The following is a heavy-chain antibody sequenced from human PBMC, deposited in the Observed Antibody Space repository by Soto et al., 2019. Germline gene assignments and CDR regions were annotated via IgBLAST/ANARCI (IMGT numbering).Heavy chain of an antibody. CDR1: GFTFSNYA. CDR2: ISGSGGST. Sequence: EVQLLESGGGLVQPGGSLRLSCAASGFTFSNYAMNWVRQAPGKGLEWVSVISGSGGSTYYADSVKGRFTISRDNSKHTLYLQMNSLRAEDTAGYYCARPSSGWYFDYWGQGTLVTVSS. J-gene: IGHJ4*02. V-gene: IGHV3-23*01. CDR3: ARPSSGWYFDY. D-gene: IGHD6-19*01.